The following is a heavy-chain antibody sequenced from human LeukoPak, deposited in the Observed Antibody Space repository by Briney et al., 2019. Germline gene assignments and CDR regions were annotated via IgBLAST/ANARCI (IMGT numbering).Heavy chain of an antibody. V-gene: IGHV4-59*07. J-gene: IGHJ6*03. CDR2: IYYSRST. CDR3: ARGHYSYASPHYYYYRDV. Sequence: SDTLSLTCTVSGGSISSYYWSGLRQPRGKGPEWVGYIYYSRSTNYNPSLKSRVTISVDKSKNQFSLKLSSVTAADTAVYYCARGHYSYASPHYYYYRDVWGKGTTVTVSS. CDR1: GGSISSYY. D-gene: IGHD5-18*01.